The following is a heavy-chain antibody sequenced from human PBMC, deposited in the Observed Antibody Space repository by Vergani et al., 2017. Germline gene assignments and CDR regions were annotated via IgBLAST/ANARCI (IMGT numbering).Heavy chain of an antibody. V-gene: IGHV1-69*06. CDR2: IIPIFGTA. Sequence: QVQLVQSGAEVKKPGSSVKVSCKASGGTFSSYAISWVRQAPGQGLEWMGRIIPIFGTANYAQKFQGRVTMTEDTSTDTAYMELSSLRSEDTAVYYCARVGPGYYGSGSYVPTHDAFDIWGQGTMVTVSS. CDR3: ARVGPGYYGSGSYVPTHDAFDI. D-gene: IGHD3-10*01. J-gene: IGHJ3*02. CDR1: GGTFSSYA.